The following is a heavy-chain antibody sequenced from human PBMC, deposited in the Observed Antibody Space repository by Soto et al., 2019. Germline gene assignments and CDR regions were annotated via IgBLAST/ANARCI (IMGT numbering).Heavy chain of an antibody. CDR1: GYTFTSYA. CDR2: INAGNGNT. J-gene: IGHJ6*02. Sequence: ASVKVSCKASGYTFTSYAMHWVRQAPGQRLEWMGWINAGNGNTKYSRKFQGRVTITRDTSASTAYMELSSLRSEDTAVYYCARAERFPPGTPPYYYYYGMDVWGQGTTVTVSS. V-gene: IGHV1-3*01. CDR3: ARAERFPPGTPPYYYYYGMDV. D-gene: IGHD2-15*01.